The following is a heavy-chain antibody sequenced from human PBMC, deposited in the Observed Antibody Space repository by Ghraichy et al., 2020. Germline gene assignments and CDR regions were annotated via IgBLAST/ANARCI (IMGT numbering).Heavy chain of an antibody. CDR1: GFTFDDYT. CDR2: ISWDGGST. V-gene: IGHV3-43*01. D-gene: IGHD3-9*01. CDR3: AKGGYFDWLPPFDY. Sequence: GGSLRLACAASGFTFDDYTMHWVRQAPGKGLEWVSLISWDGGSTYYVDSVKGRFTISRDNSKNSLYLQMNSLRTEDTALYYCAKGGYFDWLPPFDYWGQGTLVTVSS. J-gene: IGHJ4*02.